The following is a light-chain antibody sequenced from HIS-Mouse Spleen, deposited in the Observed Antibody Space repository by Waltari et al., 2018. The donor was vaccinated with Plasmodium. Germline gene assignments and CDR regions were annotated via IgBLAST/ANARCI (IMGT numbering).Light chain of an antibody. V-gene: IGLV3-10*01. CDR1: ALPKKY. J-gene: IGLJ3*02. CDR3: YSTDSSGNHRV. CDR2: EDS. Sequence: SYELTQPPSVSVSPGQTARITCSGDALPKKYAYWYQQKSGQAPVLVIYEDSKRPSGIPGVVSGSSSGTMATLTISGAQGEDEADYYCYSTDSSGNHRVFGGGTKLTVL.